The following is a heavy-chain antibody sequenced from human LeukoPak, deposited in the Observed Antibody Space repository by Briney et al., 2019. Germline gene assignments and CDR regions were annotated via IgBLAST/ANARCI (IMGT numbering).Heavy chain of an antibody. CDR3: ATDDRGDYGLFDY. CDR2: IQYDGSNK. CDR1: GFTFSSYG. V-gene: IGHV3-30*02. J-gene: IGHJ4*02. Sequence: PGGSLRLSCAASGFTFSSYGMHWVRQAPGKGLEWVSFIQYDGSNKYYADSVKGRFTISRDNFKNTLYLQMNSLRTEDTAVYYCATDDRGDYGLFDYWGQGTLVTVSS. D-gene: IGHD4-17*01.